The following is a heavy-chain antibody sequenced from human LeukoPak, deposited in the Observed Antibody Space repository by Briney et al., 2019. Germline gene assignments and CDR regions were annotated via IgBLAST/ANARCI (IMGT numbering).Heavy chain of an antibody. D-gene: IGHD3-22*01. Sequence: GGSLRLSCAASGFSFSTSGIHWIRQAPGKGLEGVAVIYYDGSIKYYANSVKGRFTISRDNSKNTVYLQMNSLGVEDTAVYYCARGATHFDSSGYFDTWGQGTLVTVSS. CDR1: GFSFSTSG. V-gene: IGHV3-33*01. CDR3: ARGATHFDSSGYFDT. CDR2: IYYDGSIK. J-gene: IGHJ5*02.